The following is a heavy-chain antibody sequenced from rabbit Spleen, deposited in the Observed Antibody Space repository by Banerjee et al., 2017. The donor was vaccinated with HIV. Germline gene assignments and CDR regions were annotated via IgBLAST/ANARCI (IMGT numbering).Heavy chain of an antibody. D-gene: IGHD1-1*01. V-gene: IGHV1S47*01. Sequence: QEQLVESGGGLVQPGGSLKLSCKASGFDLSNYGMSWVRQAPGKGLEWIGYIDPVFGITYYANWVNGRFSISRENAQNTVYLQLNSLTAADTATYFCARDTSSSFSSYGMDLWGPGTLVTVS. CDR2: IDPVFGIT. CDR3: ARDTSSSFSSYGMDL. J-gene: IGHJ6*01. CDR1: GFDLSNYG.